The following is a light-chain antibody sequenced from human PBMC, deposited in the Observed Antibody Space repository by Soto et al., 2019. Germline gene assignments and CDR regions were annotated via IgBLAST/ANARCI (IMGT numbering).Light chain of an antibody. J-gene: IGLJ1*01. Sequence: HSALTQPASVSGSPGQSITISCTGTSSDVGGYNYVSWYQQHPGKAPKLMIYDVSHRPSGVSNRFSGSKSDNTASLTISGLQAEDEADYYCSSYTSRSTLYVFGTGTKLTVL. CDR1: SSDVGGYNY. V-gene: IGLV2-14*03. CDR3: SSYTSRSTLYV. CDR2: DVS.